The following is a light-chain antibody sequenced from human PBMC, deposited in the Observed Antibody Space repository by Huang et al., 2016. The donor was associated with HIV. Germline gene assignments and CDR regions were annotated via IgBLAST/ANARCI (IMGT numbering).Light chain of an antibody. J-gene: IGKJ4*01. CDR3: QQYLSSPLT. CDR1: QNITNNV. V-gene: IGKV3-20*01. Sequence: DIVLTQSPGTLSLSPGARAALSCRASQNITNNVLAWYQQRSGQDPRLLIYGASNRTMGIPDRFSGSGSGTDFTLIINRLEPQDSAVYYCQQYLSSPLTFGGGTNVEIK. CDR2: GAS.